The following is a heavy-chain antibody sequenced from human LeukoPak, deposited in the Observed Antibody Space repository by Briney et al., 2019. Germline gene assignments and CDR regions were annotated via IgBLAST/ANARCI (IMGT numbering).Heavy chain of an antibody. J-gene: IGHJ3*01. CDR2: IYYTGST. V-gene: IGHV4-59*08. D-gene: IGHD4-17*01. CDR3: ARQRDYGDYLDAFDV. CDR1: GGSMSSYY. Sequence: PSETLSLTCTVSGGSMSSYYWSWIRQPPGKGLEWIGNIYYTGSTNYNPSLKSRVTISVDTSKNQFSLKLSSVTAADTAVYYCARQRDYGDYLDAFDVWGQGTMVTVSS.